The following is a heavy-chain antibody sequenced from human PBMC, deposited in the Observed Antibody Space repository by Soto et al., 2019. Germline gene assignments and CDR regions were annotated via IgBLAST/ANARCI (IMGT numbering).Heavy chain of an antibody. CDR2: INPSGDSR. J-gene: IGHJ5*02. Sequence: ASVKVSCKASGFRFSDYFMHWVRHAPGQGLGWMGIINPSGDSRNYAQKFQGRVTITRDTSTSTVYMDLSSLRYDDTAVYYCARDTSQNYGTRAASAWFHPWGQGTPVTVSS. V-gene: IGHV1-46*01. D-gene: IGHD2-15*01. CDR1: GFRFSDYF. CDR3: ARDTSQNYGTRAASAWFHP.